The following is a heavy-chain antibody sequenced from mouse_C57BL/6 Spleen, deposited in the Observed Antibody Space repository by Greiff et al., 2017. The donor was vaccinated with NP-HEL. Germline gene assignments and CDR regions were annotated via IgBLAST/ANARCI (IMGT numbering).Heavy chain of an antibody. Sequence: ESGPGLVKPSQSLSLTCSVTGYSITSGYYWNWIRQFPGNKLEWMGYISYDGSNNYNPSLKNRISITRDTSKNQFFLKLNSVTTEDTATYYCASPTIYAMDYWGQGTSVTVSS. J-gene: IGHJ4*01. CDR1: GYSITSGYY. CDR2: ISYDGSN. CDR3: ASPTIYAMDY. D-gene: IGHD2-10*01. V-gene: IGHV3-6*01.